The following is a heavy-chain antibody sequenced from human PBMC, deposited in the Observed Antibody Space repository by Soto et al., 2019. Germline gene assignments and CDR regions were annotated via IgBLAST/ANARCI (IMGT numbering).Heavy chain of an antibody. CDR1: GFSLSTSGVG. Sequence: SGPTLVKPTQTLTLTCTFSGFSLSTSGVGVGWIRQPPGKALEWLALIYWDDDKRYSPSLKSRLTITKDTSKNQVVLTMTNMDPVDTATYYCAHNKASYYDFWSGSSAFDIWGQGTMVTVSS. J-gene: IGHJ3*02. CDR3: AHNKASYYDFWSGSSAFDI. D-gene: IGHD3-3*01. V-gene: IGHV2-5*02. CDR2: IYWDDDK.